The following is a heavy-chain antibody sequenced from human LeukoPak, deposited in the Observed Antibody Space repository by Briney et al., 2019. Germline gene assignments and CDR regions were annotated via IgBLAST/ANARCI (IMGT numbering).Heavy chain of an antibody. V-gene: IGHV3-21*04. J-gene: IGHJ4*02. Sequence: GGSLRLSCAASGFTFSSYSMNWVRQAPGKGLEWVSSISSSSSYIYYADSVKGRFTISRDNAKNSLYLQMNSLRAEDTAVYYCAKDLDYYGAGSRVFDYWGQGTLVTVSS. CDR3: AKDLDYYGAGSRVFDY. CDR2: ISSSSSYI. CDR1: GFTFSSYS. D-gene: IGHD3-10*01.